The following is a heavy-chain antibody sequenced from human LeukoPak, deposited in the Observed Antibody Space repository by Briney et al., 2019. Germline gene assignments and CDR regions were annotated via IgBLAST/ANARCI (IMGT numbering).Heavy chain of an antibody. V-gene: IGHV3-7*01. Sequence: GGSLRLSCAASGFMFSSYSMSWVRQAPGKGLEWVANIKQDGSEKNYVDSVKGRFTISRDSAKNSLYLQMNSLRAEDTAVYHCARDNYGFCDYWGQGTLVTVSS. J-gene: IGHJ4*02. D-gene: IGHD3-3*01. CDR1: GFMFSSYS. CDR3: ARDNYGFCDY. CDR2: IKQDGSEK.